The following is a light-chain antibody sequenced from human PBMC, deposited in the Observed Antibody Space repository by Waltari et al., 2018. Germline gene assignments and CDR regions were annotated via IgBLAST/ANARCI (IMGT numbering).Light chain of an antibody. CDR2: GAS. J-gene: IGKJ2*01. V-gene: IGKV3-20*01. CDR3: QQYASSVLYT. CDR1: QSLGKNS. Sequence: IVLTQSPGTLSLSPGDRASLSCKASQSLGKNSLAWYQHKPGHAPTLLIYGASSRAAGIPDRFSGSGSGTDFTLTISRLEPEDFAVYYCQQYASSVLYTFGQGTKLEIK.